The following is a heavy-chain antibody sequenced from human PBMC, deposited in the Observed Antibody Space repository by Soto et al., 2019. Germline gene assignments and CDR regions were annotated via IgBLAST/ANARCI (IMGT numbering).Heavy chain of an antibody. CDR1: GFSLSTSGMR. Sequence: GSGPTLVNPTQTLTLTCTFSGFSLSTSGMRVSWIRQPPGKALEWLARIDWDDDKFYSTSLKTRLTISKDPSKNQVVLTMTNMDPMDTATYYCARMGYCSSASCYLGNNWFDPWGQGTLVTAPQ. V-gene: IGHV2-70*04. CDR3: ARMGYCSSASCYLGNNWFDP. J-gene: IGHJ5*02. CDR2: IDWDDDK. D-gene: IGHD2-2*01.